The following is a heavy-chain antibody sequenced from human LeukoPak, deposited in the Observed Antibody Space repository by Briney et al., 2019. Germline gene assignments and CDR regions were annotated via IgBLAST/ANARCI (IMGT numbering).Heavy chain of an antibody. CDR2: INPNSGGT. CDR3: ARNAKPTVAAPYNWFDP. CDR1: GYTFTGYY. Sequence: ASVKVSCKASGYTFTGYYMHWVRQAPGQGLEWMGWINPNSGGTNYAQKFQGRVTMTRDTSISTAYMELSRLRSDDTAVYYCARNAKPTVAAPYNWFDPWGQGTLVTVSS. V-gene: IGHV1-2*02. D-gene: IGHD6-19*01. J-gene: IGHJ5*02.